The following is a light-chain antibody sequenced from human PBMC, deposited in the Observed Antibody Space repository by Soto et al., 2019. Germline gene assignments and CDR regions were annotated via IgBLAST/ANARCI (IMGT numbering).Light chain of an antibody. CDR1: QSIGDY. CDR3: QQRSAWPLT. V-gene: IGKV3-11*01. Sequence: IVLTQSPATLSLSPGEGATLSCRASQSIGDYVAWFQQKPGQAPRLLFYDGSNRAVGIPARFSGSASGTDSTLTISSLEPEDFAVYYCQQRSAWPLTFGGGTRVEI. CDR2: DGS. J-gene: IGKJ4*01.